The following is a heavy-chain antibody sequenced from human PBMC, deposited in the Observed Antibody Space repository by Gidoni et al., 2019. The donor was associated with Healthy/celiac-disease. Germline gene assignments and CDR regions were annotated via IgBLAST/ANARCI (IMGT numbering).Heavy chain of an antibody. Sequence: QVQLLESGGGVVQPGRSLRLSCAASGFTFSSSCMHWVRQAPGKGLEWVAVKWYDESNKYYAESEKGRFTISRDKSKNTLYLQMNSLRAEDTAVYYCAREEGITMVRGVKHYGMDVWGQGTTVTVSS. V-gene: IGHV3-33*01. J-gene: IGHJ6*02. CDR3: AREEGITMVRGVKHYGMDV. CDR2: KWYDESNK. D-gene: IGHD3-10*01. CDR1: GFTFSSSC.